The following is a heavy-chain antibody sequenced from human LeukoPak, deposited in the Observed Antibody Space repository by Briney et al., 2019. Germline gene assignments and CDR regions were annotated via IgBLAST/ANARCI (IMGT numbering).Heavy chain of an antibody. V-gene: IGHV3-74*01. CDR1: GFTFGSYL. J-gene: IGHJ4*02. CDR3: GRGFSIVPAGIPDY. CDR2: INTDGGST. D-gene: IGHD2-2*02. Sequence: GGSLRLSCATSGFTFGSYLMHWVRQAPGKGLVWVSRINTDGGSTTYADSVKRRFTISRDNAKNTLYLQMNSLRAEDTAVYYCGRGFSIVPAGIPDYWGLGTLVTVSS.